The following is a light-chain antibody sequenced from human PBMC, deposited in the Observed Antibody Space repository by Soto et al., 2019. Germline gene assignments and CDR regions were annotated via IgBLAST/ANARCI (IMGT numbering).Light chain of an antibody. CDR3: SSYTSISTFV. Sequence: QSALTQPASVSGSPGQSITISCTGTSSDVGAYNYVSWYQQHPGKAPKLMIYDVSNRPSGVSNRFSGSKSDNTASLTISGLQAEDEADYYCSSYTSISTFVFGSGTKVTVL. CDR2: DVS. CDR1: SSDVGAYNY. V-gene: IGLV2-14*01. J-gene: IGLJ1*01.